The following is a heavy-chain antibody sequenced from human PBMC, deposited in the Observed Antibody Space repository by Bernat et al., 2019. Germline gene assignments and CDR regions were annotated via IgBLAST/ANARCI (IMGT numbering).Heavy chain of an antibody. V-gene: IGHV3-15*01. CDR1: GFTFSGAW. CDR2: IKSNNNGRTT. Sequence: EVQLVESGGGFVKPGGSLRLSCAASGFTFSGAWMSWVRQAPGKGLEWVGRIKSNNNGRTTDYAAPVKGRMSISRDNSKSTLYRGMDSLKSENTAVYYCKWDCAANCGQGTLVTVSS. CDR3: KWDCAAN. J-gene: IGHJ1*01. D-gene: IGHD1-26*01.